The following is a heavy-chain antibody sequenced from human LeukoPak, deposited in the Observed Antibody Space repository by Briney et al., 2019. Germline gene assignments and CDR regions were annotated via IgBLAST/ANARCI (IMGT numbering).Heavy chain of an antibody. CDR1: GYTFTNYY. V-gene: IGHV1-46*01. D-gene: IGHD6-19*01. Sequence: GASVKVSCKTSGYTFTNYYMHWVRQAPGQGLEWMGIINPSGGSTSYAQKFQGRVTMTRDTSTSTLYMELSSLRFEDTAVYYCASGGAVAGSSTREVWYFDYWGQGTLVTVSS. J-gene: IGHJ4*02. CDR3: ASGGAVAGSSTREVWYFDY. CDR2: INPSGGST.